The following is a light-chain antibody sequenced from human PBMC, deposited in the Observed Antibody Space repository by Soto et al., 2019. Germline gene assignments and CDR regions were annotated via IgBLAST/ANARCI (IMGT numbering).Light chain of an antibody. J-gene: IGKJ4*01. V-gene: IGKV1-9*01. CDR1: QGISSY. CDR3: QQINSYPPAVT. Sequence: DIQLTQSPSFLSASVGDRVTITCRASQGISSYLAWYQQKPGKAPKLLIYAASTLQSGVPSRFSGSGSGTEFTLTISSLQPEDFATYYCQQINSYPPAVTFGGGTKVEIK. CDR2: AAS.